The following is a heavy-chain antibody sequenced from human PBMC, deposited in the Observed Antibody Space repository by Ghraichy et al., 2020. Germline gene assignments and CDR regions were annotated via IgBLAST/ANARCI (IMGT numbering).Heavy chain of an antibody. Sequence: GGSLRLSCAASGFTFSSYAMSWVRQAPGKGLEWVSTIGSSGGSTYHADSVKGRFTVSRDNSKNTLFMQMSSLRAEDTAVYYCAKSWGYCSGGACPRYNWFDPWGQGTLVTVSS. V-gene: IGHV3-23*01. CDR3: AKSWGYCSGGACPRYNWFDP. CDR2: IGSSGGST. D-gene: IGHD2-15*01. CDR1: GFTFSSYA. J-gene: IGHJ5*02.